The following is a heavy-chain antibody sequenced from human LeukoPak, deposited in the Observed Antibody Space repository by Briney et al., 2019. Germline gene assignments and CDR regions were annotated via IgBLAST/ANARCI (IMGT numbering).Heavy chain of an antibody. CDR1: GFTFSSSA. Sequence: PGRSLRLSCSASGFTFSSSAMHWVRQAPGKGLEYVSAISSSGGSTYYADSVKGRFTISRDNSKNTLYLQMSSLRADDTAVYYCVKPFSGSYYGYFDYWGQGTLVTVSS. V-gene: IGHV3-64D*06. D-gene: IGHD1-26*01. J-gene: IGHJ4*02. CDR2: ISSSGGST. CDR3: VKPFSGSYYGYFDY.